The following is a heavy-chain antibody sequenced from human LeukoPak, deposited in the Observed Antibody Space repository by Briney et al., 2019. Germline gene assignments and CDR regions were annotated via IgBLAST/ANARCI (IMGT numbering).Heavy chain of an antibody. CDR2: VGYSGTT. CDR1: GGSISSSSYY. CDR3: ARELCGITPSDY. V-gene: IGHV4-39*01. Sequence: PSETLSLTCTVSGGSISSSSYYWGWIRQPPGKGLEWIGSVGYSGTTYYNPSRKSRVTISVDTSKNQFSLKLSSVTAADMAVYYCARELCGITPSDYWGQGTLVTVSS. J-gene: IGHJ4*02. D-gene: IGHD3-10*01.